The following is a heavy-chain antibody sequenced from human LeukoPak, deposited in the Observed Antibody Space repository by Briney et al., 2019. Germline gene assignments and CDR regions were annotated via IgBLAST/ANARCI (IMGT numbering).Heavy chain of an antibody. CDR2: IYYSGST. D-gene: IGHD4-17*01. CDR1: GGSISSYY. J-gene: IGHJ6*02. V-gene: IGHV4-59*01. Sequence: SETLPLTCTVSGGSISSYYWSWIRQPPGKGLEWIGYIYYSGSTNYNPSLKSRVTISVDTSKNQFSLKLSSVTAADTAVYYCARWATVTNYYYYGMDVWGQGTTVTVSS. CDR3: ARWATVTNYYYYGMDV.